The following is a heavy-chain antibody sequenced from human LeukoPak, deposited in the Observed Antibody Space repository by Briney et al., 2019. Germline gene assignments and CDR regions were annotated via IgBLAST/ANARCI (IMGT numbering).Heavy chain of an antibody. V-gene: IGHV1-18*01. CDR2: TSAYNGNT. D-gene: IGHD6-6*01. CDR3: ARGQLPRGYYYGMDV. Sequence: ATVKVSCKASGYTFTSYGISWVRQAPGQGLEWMGWTSAYNGNTNYAQKLQGRVTMTTDTSTSTAYMELRSLRSDDTAVYYCARGQLPRGYYYGMDVWGQGTTVTVSS. CDR1: GYTFTSYG. J-gene: IGHJ6*02.